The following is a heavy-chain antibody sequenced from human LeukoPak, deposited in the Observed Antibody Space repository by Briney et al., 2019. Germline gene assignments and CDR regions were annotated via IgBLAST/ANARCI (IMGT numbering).Heavy chain of an antibody. CDR2: INPSGGST. J-gene: IGHJ5*02. Sequence: ASVKVSCKASGYTFTSYYMHWVRQAPGQGLEWMGIINPSGGSTSHAQKFQGRVTMTRDTSTSTVYMELSSLRSEDTAVYYCARVAIFGVALNWFDPWGQGTLVTVSS. CDR3: ARVAIFGVALNWFDP. D-gene: IGHD3-3*01. V-gene: IGHV1-46*03. CDR1: GYTFTSYY.